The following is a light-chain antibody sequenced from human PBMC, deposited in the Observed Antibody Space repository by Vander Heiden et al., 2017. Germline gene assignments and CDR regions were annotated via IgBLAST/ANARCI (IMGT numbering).Light chain of an antibody. J-gene: IGKJ1*01. CDR1: QSISSY. CDR3: QQSDSTPWT. V-gene: IGKV1-39*01. CDR2: AAS. Sequence: DIQITQSPSSLSASVGDRVTITCRASQSISSYLNWYQQKPGKAPKLLIYAASSLQSGVPSRFSGRGSGTDFTLTISRLRPEDSATYYCQQSDSTPWTFGQGTKVEIK.